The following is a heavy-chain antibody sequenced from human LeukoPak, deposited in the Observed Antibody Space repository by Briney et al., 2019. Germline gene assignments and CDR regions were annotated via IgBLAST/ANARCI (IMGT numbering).Heavy chain of an antibody. Sequence: ATVKISCKVSGYTFTDYYMHWVQQAPGKGLEWMGLVDPEDGETIYAEKFQGRVTITADTSTDTAYMELSSLRSEDTAVYYCATLRFWEWFSYYYYMDVWGKGTTVTVSS. J-gene: IGHJ6*03. V-gene: IGHV1-69-2*01. CDR2: VDPEDGET. CDR1: GYTFTDYY. D-gene: IGHD3-3*01. CDR3: ATLRFWEWFSYYYYMDV.